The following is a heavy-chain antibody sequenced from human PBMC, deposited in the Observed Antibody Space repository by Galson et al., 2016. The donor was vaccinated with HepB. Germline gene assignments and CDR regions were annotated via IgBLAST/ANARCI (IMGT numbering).Heavy chain of an antibody. CDR3: ARRSETCTDASCHVMGGLDL. CDR2: IGTTGGTT. D-gene: IGHD2-2*01. CDR1: GFPFRLYA. J-gene: IGHJ3*01. Sequence: SLRLSCATSGFPFRLYAMSWVRQAPGKGLAWVSAIGTTGGTTYYADSVRGRFAIFRDNFRSTLYLDMDSLTAEDTAIYYCARRSETCTDASCHVMGGLDLWGRGTLVTVSS. V-gene: IGHV3-23*01.